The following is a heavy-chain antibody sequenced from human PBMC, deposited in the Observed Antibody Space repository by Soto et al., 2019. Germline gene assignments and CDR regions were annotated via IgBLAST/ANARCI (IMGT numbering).Heavy chain of an antibody. V-gene: IGHV3-48*01. J-gene: IGHJ4*01. Sequence: PGGSLRLSCAASGFTFSSYSMNWVRQAPGKGLEWVSYITSSSTTIYYADSVKGRFTISRDNAKNSLYLQMNSLRAEDTAVYYSAGDCVRPSCFDYWAQGTLVTVSS. CDR2: ITSSSTTI. CDR1: GFTFSSYS. CDR3: AGDCVRPSCFDY. D-gene: IGHD2-21*01.